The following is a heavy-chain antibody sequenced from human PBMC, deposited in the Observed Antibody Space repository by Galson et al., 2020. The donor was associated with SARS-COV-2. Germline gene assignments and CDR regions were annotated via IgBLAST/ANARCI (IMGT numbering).Heavy chain of an antibody. D-gene: IGHD4-17*01. CDR3: ATRGSTVTTSLSFDY. Sequence: ASVTVSCKASGYTLTSYAMHWVRQAPGQRLEWMGWINADNGNTKYSQKFQGRVTITRDTSASTAYMELSSLRSEDTAVYYCATRGSTVTTSLSFDYWGQGTLVTVSS. CDR2: INADNGNT. V-gene: IGHV1-3*01. CDR1: GYTLTSYA. J-gene: IGHJ4*02.